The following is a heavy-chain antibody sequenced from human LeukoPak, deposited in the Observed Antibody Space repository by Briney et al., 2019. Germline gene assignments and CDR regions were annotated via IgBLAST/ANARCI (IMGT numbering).Heavy chain of an antibody. CDR3: AKDAQRGFDYSNSLDK. J-gene: IGHJ4*02. CDR2: IWSDGTNR. CDR1: GFTFSHYG. V-gene: IGHV3-33*06. D-gene: IGHD4-11*01. Sequence: GGSLRLSCATSGFTFSHYGMHWVRQAPGKGLEWVAVIWSDGTNRYSGDPVKGRFTISRDNFQRTVYLQMDSLRAEDTAVYYCAKDAQRGFDYSNSLDKWGQGTLVTVSS.